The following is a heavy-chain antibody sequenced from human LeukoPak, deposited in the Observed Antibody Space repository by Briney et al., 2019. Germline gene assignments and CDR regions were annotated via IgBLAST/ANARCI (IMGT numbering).Heavy chain of an antibody. CDR1: GGSFSGYY. CDR2: IYHSGST. J-gene: IGHJ4*02. V-gene: IGHV4-34*01. CDR3: ARALRPYYDSSERSL. Sequence: SETLSLTCAVYGGSFSGYYWSWVRQPPGKGLEWIGEIYHSGSTNYNPCLKSRVTISVDKSKNQFSLKLSSVTAADTAVYYCARALRPYYDSSERSLWGQGTLVTVSS. D-gene: IGHD3-22*01.